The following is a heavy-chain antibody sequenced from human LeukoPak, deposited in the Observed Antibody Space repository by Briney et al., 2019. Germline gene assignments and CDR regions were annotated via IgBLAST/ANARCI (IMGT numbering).Heavy chain of an antibody. V-gene: IGHV3-23*01. D-gene: IGHD6-13*01. CDR1: GFTFSSYA. J-gene: IGHJ6*02. Sequence: HPGGSLRLSCAASGFTFSSYAMSWVRQAPGKGLEWVSAISGSGGSTYYADSVKGRFTISRDNSKNTLYLQMNSLRAEDTAVYYCAKWFSYSSSWYSVPYYYGMDVWGQGTTVTVSS. CDR3: AKWFSYSSSWYSVPYYYGMDV. CDR2: ISGSGGST.